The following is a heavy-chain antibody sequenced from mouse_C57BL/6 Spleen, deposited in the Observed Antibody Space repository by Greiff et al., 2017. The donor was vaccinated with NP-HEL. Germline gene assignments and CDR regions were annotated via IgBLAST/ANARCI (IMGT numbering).Heavy chain of an antibody. CDR2: IHPSDSDT. D-gene: IGHD2-3*01. V-gene: IGHV1-74*01. CDR1: GYTFTSYW. CDR3: ARDDGYSYWYFDV. J-gene: IGHJ1*03. Sequence: VQLQQPGAELVKPGASVKVSCKASGYTFTSYWMHWVKQRPGQGLEWIGRIHPSDSDTNYNQKFKGKATLTVDKSSSAAYMQLSSLTSEDSAVYYCARDDGYSYWYFDVWGTGTTVTVSS.